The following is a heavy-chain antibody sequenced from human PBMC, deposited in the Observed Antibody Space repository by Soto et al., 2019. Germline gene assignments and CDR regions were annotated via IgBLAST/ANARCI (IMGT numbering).Heavy chain of an antibody. J-gene: IGHJ4*02. V-gene: IGHV4-34*01. CDR2: INHSGST. CDR3: ARGGIDYSSRFRLVNIDY. Sequence: SETLSLTCAVYGGSFSGYYWSWIRQPPGKGLEWIGEINHSGSTNYNPSLKSRVTISVDTSKNQFSLKLSPVTAADTAVYYCARGGIDYSSRFRLVNIDYWGQGTLVTVSS. D-gene: IGHD4-4*01. CDR1: GGSFSGYY.